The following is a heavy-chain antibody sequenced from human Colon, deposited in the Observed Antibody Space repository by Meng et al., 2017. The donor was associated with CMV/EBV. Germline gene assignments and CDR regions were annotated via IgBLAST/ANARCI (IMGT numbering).Heavy chain of an antibody. CDR3: ARLLYYGMDV. Sequence: GESLKISCVASGFTFSTYSMNWVRQAPGKGLEWVSYITKSRSPTNYADSVKGRFTTSRDNAKNSLYLQMNSLRSEDTAVYYCARLLYYGMDVWGQGTTVTVSS. V-gene: IGHV3-48*04. CDR1: GFTFSTYS. CDR2: ITKSRSPT. J-gene: IGHJ6*02.